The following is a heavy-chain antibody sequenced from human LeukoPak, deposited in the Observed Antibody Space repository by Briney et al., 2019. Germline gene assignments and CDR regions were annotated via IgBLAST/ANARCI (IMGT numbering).Heavy chain of an antibody. D-gene: IGHD3-22*01. CDR1: GLSVNSNN. J-gene: IGHJ4*02. Sequence: GASLRLSSAVSGLSVNSNNMSGVRQAPGKGLKRVSFMYSDGNTYYADSVKGRFTISRDNSKNTVYLQMNSLRAEDTAVYYCARVYNYDRSGPFDYWGQGTLVTVSS. V-gene: IGHV3-66*02. CDR3: ARVYNYDRSGPFDY. CDR2: MYSDGNT.